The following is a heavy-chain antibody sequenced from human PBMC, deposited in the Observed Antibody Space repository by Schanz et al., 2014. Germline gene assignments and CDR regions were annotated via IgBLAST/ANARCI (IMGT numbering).Heavy chain of an antibody. D-gene: IGHD3-22*01. CDR1: GFSVGNKY. CDR2: IYIGGNT. Sequence: EVQLVESGGGLVQPGGSLRLSCAASGFSVGNKYMNWVRQAPGKGLEWVSFIYIGGNTYYADSVKGRFTISRDNAENTLFLQMNSLRAEDTAVYYCARPPHDSSGYYPFDYWGQGTLVTVSS. J-gene: IGHJ4*02. CDR3: ARPPHDSSGYYPFDY. V-gene: IGHV3-66*04.